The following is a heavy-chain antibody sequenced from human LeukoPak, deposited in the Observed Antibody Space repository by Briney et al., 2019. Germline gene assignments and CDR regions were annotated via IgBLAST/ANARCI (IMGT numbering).Heavy chain of an antibody. CDR2: ISSNGNAI. Sequence: PGGSLRLSCAASGFTFSSYEMTWVRQAPGKGLEWISYISSNGNAIYYADSVKGRFTISRDNAKNSLYLQMNSLRAEDTAVYYCARDYNFDYWGQGTLVTVSS. CDR3: ARDYNFDY. CDR1: GFTFSSYE. J-gene: IGHJ4*02. V-gene: IGHV3-48*03.